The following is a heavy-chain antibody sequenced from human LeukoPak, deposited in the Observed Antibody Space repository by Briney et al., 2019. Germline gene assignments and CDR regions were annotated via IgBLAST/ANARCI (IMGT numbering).Heavy chain of an antibody. CDR2: VDPEDGEK. D-gene: IGHD3-22*01. J-gene: IGHJ4*02. Sequence: ASLKVSCKVSGYTFTDYYMHWVQQSPGTWLEWMGLVDPEDGEKIYAEKFQGRVTITADPSTDTAYMELSSLRSEDTAVYYCARGNYYDSSGYCVFEYWGQGTVVSVSS. CDR3: ARGNYYDSSGYCVFEY. CDR1: GYTFTDYY. V-gene: IGHV1-69-2*01.